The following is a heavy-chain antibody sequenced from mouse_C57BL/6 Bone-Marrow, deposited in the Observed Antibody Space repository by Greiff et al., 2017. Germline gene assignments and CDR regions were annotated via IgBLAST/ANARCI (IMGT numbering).Heavy chain of an antibody. D-gene: IGHD1-1*01. CDR1: GYTFTDYY. V-gene: IGHV1-26*01. CDR3: ARTKLSTRGAWFAY. Sequence: VQLQQSGPELVKPGASVKISCKASGYTFTDYYLNWVKQSHGKSLEWIGDINPNNGGTSYNQKFKGKATLTVDKSSSTAYMELRSLTSEDSAVYYCARTKLSTRGAWFAYWGQGTLVTVSA. J-gene: IGHJ3*01. CDR2: INPNNGGT.